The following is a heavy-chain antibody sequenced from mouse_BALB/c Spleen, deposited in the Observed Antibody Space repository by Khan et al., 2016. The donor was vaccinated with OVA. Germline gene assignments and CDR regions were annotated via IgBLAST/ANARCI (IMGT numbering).Heavy chain of an antibody. V-gene: IGHV2-6-1*01. CDR1: GFSLTTYG. D-gene: IGHD2-10*01. Sequence: QVQLKQSGPGLVAPSQSLSITCTISGFSLTTYGVHWVRQPPGKGLEWLVVIWSDGTTNYNSALKSRLTITKDNSQSQGFLKMNSLQTDDTAIYFCARQPYYHYNIMDYWGQGTSVTVSS. CDR2: IWSDGTT. J-gene: IGHJ4*01. CDR3: ARQPYYHYNIMDY.